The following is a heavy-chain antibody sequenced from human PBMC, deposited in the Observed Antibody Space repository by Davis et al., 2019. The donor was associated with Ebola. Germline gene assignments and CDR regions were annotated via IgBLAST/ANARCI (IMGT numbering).Heavy chain of an antibody. V-gene: IGHV1-46*01. CDR2: MNPTTGST. CDR3: ARGELRFPVDY. D-gene: IGHD3-3*01. Sequence: AASVKVSCKASGYTFTSYYMHWVRQAPGQGLEWMGIMNPTTGSTGYAQEFQGRVTMTRDTSTSTVYMELSSLRSEDTAVYYCARGELRFPVDYWGQGTLVTVSS. CDR1: GYTFTSYY. J-gene: IGHJ4*02.